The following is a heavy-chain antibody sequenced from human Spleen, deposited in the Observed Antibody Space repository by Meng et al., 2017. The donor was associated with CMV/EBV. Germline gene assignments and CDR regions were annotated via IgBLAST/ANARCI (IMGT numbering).Heavy chain of an antibody. D-gene: IGHD6-13*01. J-gene: IGHJ4*02. CDR1: GFTFNNYA. CDR2: ISGSGAST. V-gene: IGHV3-23*01. CDR3: AKGETYTSGWYGSEDY. Sequence: GGSLRLSCAASGFTFNNYAMCWVRQAPGKGLEWVSGISGSGASTYYADSVKGRFTISRDNSKNTLYVQMNSLRAEDTAVYYCAKGETYTSGWYGSEDYWGQGTLVTVSS.